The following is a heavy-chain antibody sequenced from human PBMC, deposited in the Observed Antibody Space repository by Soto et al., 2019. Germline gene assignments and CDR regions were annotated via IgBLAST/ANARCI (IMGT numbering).Heavy chain of an antibody. J-gene: IGHJ4*02. D-gene: IGHD3-10*01. Sequence: PSETLSLTCAVSGGSISSGGYSWSWIRQPPGKGLEWIGYIYHSGSTYYNPSLKSRVTISVDTSKNQFSLKPSSVSAADTSMYYCARVYGSGSYYFDYWGQGTLVTVSS. CDR1: GGSISSGGYS. CDR3: ARVYGSGSYYFDY. CDR2: IYHSGST. V-gene: IGHV4-30-2*01.